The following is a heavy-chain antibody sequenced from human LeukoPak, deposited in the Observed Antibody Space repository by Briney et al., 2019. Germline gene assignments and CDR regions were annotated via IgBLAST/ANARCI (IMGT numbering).Heavy chain of an antibody. V-gene: IGHV3-33*01. D-gene: IGHD2-2*01. CDR1: GFTFSSDG. CDR2: IGYDVTNK. Sequence: GGTLRLSCAASGFTFSSDGIHWVGQAPGPRREGLGVIGYDVTNKYYEASVTGRFSISRDYSKHTVYLPMNSPRAEDTAVYYFAREGCRTSCPTWGYSDHWGQGTLVTVSS. CDR3: AREGCRTSCPTWGYSDH. J-gene: IGHJ4*02.